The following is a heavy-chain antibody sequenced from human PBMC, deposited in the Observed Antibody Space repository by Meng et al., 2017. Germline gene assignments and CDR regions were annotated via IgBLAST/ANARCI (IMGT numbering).Heavy chain of an antibody. D-gene: IGHD3-22*01. Sequence: SVKVSCKASGGTFSSYAISWVRQAPGQGLEWMGGIIPIFGTANYAQKFQGRVTITTDESTSTAYMELSSLRSEDTAVYYCARDIRAYYYDSSSHYYYYGMDVWGQGTTVTVSS. CDR1: GGTFSSYA. CDR3: ARDIRAYYYDSSSHYYYYGMDV. J-gene: IGHJ6*02. V-gene: IGHV1-69*05. CDR2: IIPIFGTA.